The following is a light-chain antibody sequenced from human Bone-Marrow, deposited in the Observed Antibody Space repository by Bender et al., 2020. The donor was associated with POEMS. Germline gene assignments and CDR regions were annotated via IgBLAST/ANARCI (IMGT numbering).Light chain of an antibody. V-gene: IGLV1-40*01. J-gene: IGLJ3*02. CDR2: GNN. CDR1: SSNIGAGYD. CDR3: QAYDTSLRGSV. Sequence: QSVLTQPPSVSGAPGQRVTISCTGSSSNIGAGYDVHWYQQFAGTAPKLLIYGNNNRPSGVPDRFSGSKSGTSASLAITGLQAEDEADYYCQAYDTSLRGSVFGGGTKLTVL.